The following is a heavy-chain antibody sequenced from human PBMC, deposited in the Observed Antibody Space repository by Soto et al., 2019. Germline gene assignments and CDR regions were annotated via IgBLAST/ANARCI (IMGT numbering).Heavy chain of an antibody. CDR2: ISGNGINT. CDR3: ACPGGTCGTGNCYPATSDH. V-gene: IGHV3-23*01. J-gene: IGHJ4*02. Sequence: EVQLLESGSGLVQPGGSLRLSCAASGFTLSNHAMSWVRQAPGQGLEWVSGISGNGINTYYADSVKGRFTLSRDNAKNTVHLQMASLRAEATAVYYRACPGGTCGTGNCYPATSDHWGQATLVTVSS. D-gene: IGHD2-21*02. CDR1: GFTLSNHA.